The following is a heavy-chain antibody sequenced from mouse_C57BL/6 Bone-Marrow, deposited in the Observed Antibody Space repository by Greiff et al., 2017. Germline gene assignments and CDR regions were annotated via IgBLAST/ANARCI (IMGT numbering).Heavy chain of an antibody. CDR1: GYSITSGYY. D-gene: IGHD1-1*01. J-gene: IGHJ1*03. Sequence: EVKLQESGPGLVKPSQSLSLTCSVTGYSITSGYYWNWIRQFPGNKLEWMGYISYDGSNNYNPSLKNRISITRDTSKNQFFLKLNSVTTEDTATYYCAREGGITTVVATGYFDVWGTGTTVTVSS. CDR3: AREGGITTVVATGYFDV. V-gene: IGHV3-6*01. CDR2: ISYDGSN.